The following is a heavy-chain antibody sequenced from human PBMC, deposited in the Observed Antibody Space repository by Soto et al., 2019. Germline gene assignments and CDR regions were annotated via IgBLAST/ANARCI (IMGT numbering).Heavy chain of an antibody. CDR1: GFTFSTYG. Sequence: QVQLVESGGGVVQPGRSLRLSCAASGFTFSTYGMHWVRQAPGKGLEWVAVISYDGSNKYCADSVKGRFTISRDNSKNTLFLQMNRLTAEDTAVYYCAKELGRYCSGGGCDYFDYWGQGTLVTVSS. CDR2: ISYDGSNK. J-gene: IGHJ4*02. V-gene: IGHV3-30*18. D-gene: IGHD2-15*01. CDR3: AKELGRYCSGGGCDYFDY.